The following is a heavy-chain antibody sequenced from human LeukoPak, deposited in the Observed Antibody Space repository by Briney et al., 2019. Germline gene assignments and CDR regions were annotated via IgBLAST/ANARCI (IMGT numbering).Heavy chain of an antibody. Sequence: PSETLSLTCTVSGGSISSSSYYWGWIRQPPGKGLEWIGSIYYSGSTYYNPSLKSRVIISVDTSKNQFSLKLSSVTAADTAVYYCARSYDFWSGKTTFDPWGQGTLVTVSS. V-gene: IGHV4-39*01. CDR2: IYYSGST. D-gene: IGHD3-3*01. CDR3: ARSYDFWSGKTTFDP. J-gene: IGHJ5*02. CDR1: GGSISSSSYY.